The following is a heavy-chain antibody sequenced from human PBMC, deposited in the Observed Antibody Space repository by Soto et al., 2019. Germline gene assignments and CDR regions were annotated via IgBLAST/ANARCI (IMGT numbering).Heavy chain of an antibody. Sequence: QVQLQESGPGLVKPSETLSLTCTVSGGSISSYYWSWIRQPPGKGLEWIGYIYYRGSTNYNPSLKRRVTISVDTSKNQFSLKLSSVTAADTAMYYCARFNWYVDLWGRGTLVIVSS. CDR1: GGSISSYY. CDR3: ARFNWYVDL. CDR2: IYYRGST. J-gene: IGHJ2*01. V-gene: IGHV4-59*01.